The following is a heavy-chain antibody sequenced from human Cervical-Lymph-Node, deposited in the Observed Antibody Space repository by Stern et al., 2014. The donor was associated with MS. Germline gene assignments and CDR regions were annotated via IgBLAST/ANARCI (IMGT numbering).Heavy chain of an antibody. J-gene: IGHJ4*02. V-gene: IGHV1-46*01. CDR3: AGGHTFDY. CDR2: INPSGGNT. Sequence: MQLVESGAEVKKPGASVKVSCRASGYTFTNYYMHWVRQVPGQGLEWMGIINPSGGNTSFAQKFQGRVTMTRDTSTSTVYMELSSLRSEDTAVYYCAGGHTFDYWGQGTLVTVSS. CDR1: GYTFTNYY. D-gene: IGHD6-25*01.